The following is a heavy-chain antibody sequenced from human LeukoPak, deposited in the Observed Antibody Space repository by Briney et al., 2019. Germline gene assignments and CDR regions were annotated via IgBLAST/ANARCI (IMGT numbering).Heavy chain of an antibody. J-gene: IGHJ4*02. V-gene: IGHV4-59*12. D-gene: IGHD2-21*02. CDR1: GGSISSYY. CDR3: ARDYLTAADY. CDR2: IYYSGST. Sequence: SETLSLTCTVSGGSISSYYWSWIRQPPGKGLEWIGYIYYSGSTNYNPSLKSRVTISVDTSKNQFSLNLSSVTAADTAVYYCARDYLTAADYWGRGTLVTVSS.